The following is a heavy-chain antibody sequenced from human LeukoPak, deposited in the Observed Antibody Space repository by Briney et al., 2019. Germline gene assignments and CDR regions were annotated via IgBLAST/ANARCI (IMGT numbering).Heavy chain of an antibody. V-gene: IGHV1-69*04. CDR3: ARDRIAAAGTDYYYYYGMDV. D-gene: IGHD6-13*01. CDR2: IIPILGIA. Sequence: SVKVSCKASGGTFSSYAIGWVRQAPGQGLEWMGRIIPILGIANYAQKFQGRVTITADKSTSTAYMELSSLRSEDTAVYYCARDRIAAAGTDYYYYYGMDVWGQGTTVTVSS. J-gene: IGHJ6*02. CDR1: GGTFSSYA.